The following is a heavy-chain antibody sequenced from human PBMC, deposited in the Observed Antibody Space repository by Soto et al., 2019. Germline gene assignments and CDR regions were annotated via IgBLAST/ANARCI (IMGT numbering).Heavy chain of an antibody. J-gene: IGHJ5*02. V-gene: IGHV3-74*01. CDR3: ESQTMVRGVPNWFDP. CDR1: GFTFSSYW. CDR2: INSDGSST. Sequence: PGGSLRLSCAASGFTFSSYWMHWVRQAPGKGLVWVSRINSDGSSTSYADSVKGRFTISRDNAKNTLYLQMNSLRAEDTAVYYCESQTMVRGVPNWFDPWGQGTLVTVSS. D-gene: IGHD3-10*01.